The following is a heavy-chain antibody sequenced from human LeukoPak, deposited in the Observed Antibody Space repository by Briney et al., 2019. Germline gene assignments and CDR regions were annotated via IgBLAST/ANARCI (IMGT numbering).Heavy chain of an antibody. V-gene: IGHV3-43*02. Sequence: GGSLRLSCAASGFTFDDYAMHWVRQAPGKGLGWVSLISGDGGSTYYADSVKGRFTISRDNSKNSLYLQMNSLRTEDTALYYCAKDFGYYDSSGYYSSWGQGTLVTVSS. J-gene: IGHJ5*02. CDR1: GFTFDDYA. D-gene: IGHD3-22*01. CDR3: AKDFGYYDSSGYYSS. CDR2: ISGDGGST.